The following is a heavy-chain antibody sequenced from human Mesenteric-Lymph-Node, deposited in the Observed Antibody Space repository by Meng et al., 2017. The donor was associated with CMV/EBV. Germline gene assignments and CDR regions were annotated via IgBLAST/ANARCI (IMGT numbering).Heavy chain of an antibody. CDR1: TVCGITF. J-gene: IGHJ4*02. D-gene: IGHD2-2*02. CDR2: IYYIGCT. V-gene: IGHV4-39*01. CDR3: ARLRNLPAAILTYYFDY. Sequence: TVCGITFYGCVHQPPWKLLAWIRCIYYIGCTYSTPALKCRFSLSVDPSKNQFSLKLSSVTAADTAVYSCARLRNLPAAILTYYFDYWGQGTLVTVSS.